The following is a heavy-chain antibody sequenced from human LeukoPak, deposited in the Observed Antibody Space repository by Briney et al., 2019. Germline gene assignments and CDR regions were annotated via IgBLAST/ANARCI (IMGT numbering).Heavy chain of an antibody. J-gene: IGHJ6*03. V-gene: IGHV1-2*02. CDR1: GYTLTGYY. D-gene: IGHD1/OR15-1a*01. CDR3: ARATVATFYYMDV. CDR2: INPNSGCT. Sequence: GASVKVGCKAAGYTLTGYYMYWVRQAPGQRREWMGWINPNSGCTNYAQKYEGRVTMTRDTSISTAYMEQIRLRSDDTAVYYGARATVATFYYMDVWGKGTTVTVSS.